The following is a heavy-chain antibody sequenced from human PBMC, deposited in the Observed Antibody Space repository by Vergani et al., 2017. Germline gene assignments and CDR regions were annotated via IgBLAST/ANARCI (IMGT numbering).Heavy chain of an antibody. V-gene: IGHV3-9*01. D-gene: IGHD3-16*01. J-gene: IGHJ2*01. CDR1: GFTFQAFA. CDR3: VKDNDYDAEGPFDL. Sequence: EVHLEESGGGLVQPGGSLRLSCTASGFTFQAFAFDTVRQVSGRGMEWVSGIDRNYGVKNGNSFECRSSISRDNAKKAVFLQMNNLRHEDTTLYFCVKDNDYDAEGPFDLWGRDSLVTVSS. CDR2: IDRNYGVK.